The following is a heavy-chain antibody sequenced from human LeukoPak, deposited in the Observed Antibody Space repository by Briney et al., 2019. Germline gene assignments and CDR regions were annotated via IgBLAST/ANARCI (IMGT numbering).Heavy chain of an antibody. CDR3: ARIAVAGTCDY. CDR2: ISYDGSNK. CDR1: GFTFSSYA. D-gene: IGHD6-19*01. J-gene: IGHJ4*02. V-gene: IGHV3-30-3*01. Sequence: AGGSLRLSCAASGFTFSSYAMHWVRQAPGKGLEWVAVISYDGSNKYYADSVKGRFTISRDNSKNTLYLQMNSLRAEDTAVYYCARIAVAGTCDYWGQGTLVTVSS.